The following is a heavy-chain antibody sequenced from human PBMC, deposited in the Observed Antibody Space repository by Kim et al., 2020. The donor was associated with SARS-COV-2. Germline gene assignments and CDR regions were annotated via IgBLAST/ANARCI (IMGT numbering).Heavy chain of an antibody. CDR1: GFTFSSYA. CDR2: ISYDGSNK. V-gene: IGHV3-30*04. J-gene: IGHJ6*02. D-gene: IGHD3-10*01. Sequence: GGSLRLSCAASGFTFSSYAMHWVRQAPGKGLEWVAVISYDGSNKYYADSVKGRFTISRDNSKNTLYLQMNSLRAEDTAVYYCARVPEYRLRFGELAPNYYYYYGMDVWGQGTTVTVSS. CDR3: ARVPEYRLRFGELAPNYYYYYGMDV.